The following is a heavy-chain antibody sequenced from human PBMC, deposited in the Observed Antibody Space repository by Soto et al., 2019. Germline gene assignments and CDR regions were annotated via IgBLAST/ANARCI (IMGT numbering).Heavy chain of an antibody. Sequence: PGGSLRLSCAASGFTFSSYSMNWVRQAPGKGLEWVSSISSSSSYIYYADSVKGRFTISRDNAKNSLYLQMNSLRAEDTAVYYCARDSRYGDCHRGIRHATCYWGQGTLVTVAS. CDR3: ARDSRYGDCHRGIRHATCY. CDR1: GFTFSSYS. J-gene: IGHJ4*02. V-gene: IGHV3-21*01. CDR2: ISSSSSYI. D-gene: IGHD4-17*01.